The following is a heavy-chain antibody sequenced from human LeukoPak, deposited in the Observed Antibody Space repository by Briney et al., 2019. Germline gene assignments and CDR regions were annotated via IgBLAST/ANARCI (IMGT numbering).Heavy chain of an antibody. J-gene: IGHJ6*03. CDR3: ARDGPGASIAARAPGLGYYYYMDV. CDR1: GFTFSSYG. D-gene: IGHD6-6*01. CDR2: IRYDGSHK. Sequence: GGSLRLSCAASGFTFSSYGMHWVRQTPGKGLEWEAFIRYDGSHKYYADSVKGRFTISRDNSKNTLYLQMNSLRAEDTAVYYCARDGPGASIAARAPGLGYYYYMDVWGKGTTVTVSS. V-gene: IGHV3-30*02.